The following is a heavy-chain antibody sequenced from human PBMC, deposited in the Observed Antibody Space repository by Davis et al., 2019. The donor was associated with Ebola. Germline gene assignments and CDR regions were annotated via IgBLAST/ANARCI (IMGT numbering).Heavy chain of an antibody. V-gene: IGHV3-30*02. Sequence: GESLKISCAASGFTFGSYGMHWIRQAPGKGLEWVAFTRYDGSNKYYADSVKGRFTISRDNSKNTLYLQMNSLRSEDTAVYYCARGRSRIIVVYYFDYWGQGTLVTVSS. CDR2: TRYDGSNK. D-gene: IGHD2/OR15-2a*01. J-gene: IGHJ4*02. CDR3: ARGRSRIIVVYYFDY. CDR1: GFTFGSYG.